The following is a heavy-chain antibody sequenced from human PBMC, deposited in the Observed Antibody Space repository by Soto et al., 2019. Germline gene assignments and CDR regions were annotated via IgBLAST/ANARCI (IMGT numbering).Heavy chain of an antibody. CDR3: ATPYDFWSGYYQANWYFDL. J-gene: IGHJ2*01. CDR1: GGSISSSSYY. Sequence: QLLESGPGLVKPSETLSLTCTVSGGSISSSSYYWGWIRQPPGKGLEWIGSIYYSGSTYYNPSLKSRVTISVDTSKNQFSLKLSSVTAADTAVYYCATPYDFWSGYYQANWYFDLWGRGTLVTVSS. D-gene: IGHD3-3*01. V-gene: IGHV4-39*01. CDR2: IYYSGST.